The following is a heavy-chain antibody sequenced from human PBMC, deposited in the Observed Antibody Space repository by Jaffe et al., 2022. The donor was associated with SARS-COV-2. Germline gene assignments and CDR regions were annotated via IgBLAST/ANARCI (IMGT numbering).Heavy chain of an antibody. J-gene: IGHJ4*02. D-gene: IGHD3-10*01. CDR3: ATQLAGNTYGDY. V-gene: IGHV3-33*01. CDR2: ISFDGSDK. Sequence: QVQLVESGGGVVQPGKSLRLSCAASGFTFSGFGMHWVRQAPGKGLEWVAVISFDGSDKNYADSVKGRFTISRDNSKNTLYLQINSLRADDTAVYYCATQLAGNTYGDYWGQGTLVTVSS. CDR1: GFTFSGFG.